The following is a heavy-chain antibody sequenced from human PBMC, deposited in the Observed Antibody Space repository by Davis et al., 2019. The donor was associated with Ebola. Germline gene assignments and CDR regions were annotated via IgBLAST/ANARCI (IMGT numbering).Heavy chain of an antibody. CDR1: GFTFSSYW. V-gene: IGHV3-74*01. Sequence: HTGGSLRLSCAASGFTFSSYWMHWVRQAPGKGLVWVSRINSDGSSTSYADSVKGRFTISRDNAKNFLFLQMNGLRVEDTATYYCASLHFGPVWGRGTLVTVSS. CDR2: INSDGSST. CDR3: ASLHFGPV. J-gene: IGHJ4*02. D-gene: IGHD3-10*01.